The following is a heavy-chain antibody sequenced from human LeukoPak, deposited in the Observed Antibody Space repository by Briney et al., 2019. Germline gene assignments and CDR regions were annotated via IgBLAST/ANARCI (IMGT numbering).Heavy chain of an antibody. CDR1: GDIVSINSAA. V-gene: IGHV6-1*01. CDR3: ARGPRTTNDAFDI. CDR2: TYYRSKWYN. D-gene: IGHD1-1*01. Sequence: SQTLSLTCAISGDIVSINSAAWDWIRQSPSRGLEGLGRTYYRSKWYNDYAVSVKSRITINPDTSENQFSLQLNSVTPEDTAVYYCARGPRTTNDAFDIWGQGTMVTVSS. J-gene: IGHJ3*02.